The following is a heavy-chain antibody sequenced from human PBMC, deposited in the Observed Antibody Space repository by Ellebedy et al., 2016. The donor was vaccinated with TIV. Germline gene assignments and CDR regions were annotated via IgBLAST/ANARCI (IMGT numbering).Heavy chain of an antibody. CDR1: GFTVSDTY. Sequence: GGSLRLSCSVSGFTVSDTYMIWVRQAPGKGLEWVPVVYSDDSIYYADSVKGRFTISRDGSKNTLYLQMNSLRAEDTAVYYCASRGYSYAPSAWGQGTLVSVSS. J-gene: IGHJ5*02. CDR3: ASRGYSYAPSA. V-gene: IGHV3-53*01. D-gene: IGHD5-18*01. CDR2: VYSDDSI.